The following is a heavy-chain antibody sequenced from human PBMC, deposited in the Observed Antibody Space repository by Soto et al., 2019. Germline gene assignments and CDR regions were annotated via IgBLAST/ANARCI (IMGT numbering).Heavy chain of an antibody. Sequence: QVQLVQSGAEVKKPGASVKVSCKASGYTFTSFYMHWVRQAPGQGLEWMGIINPSGTTTDYAQKFQGRVTMTRDTSTSTYYMELSSLTSEDTAAYYCAKPQIARHYYYGMEVWGQGTAVTVSS. CDR1: GYTFTSFY. V-gene: IGHV1-46*01. CDR3: AKPQIARHYYYGMEV. CDR2: INPSGTTT. J-gene: IGHJ6*02.